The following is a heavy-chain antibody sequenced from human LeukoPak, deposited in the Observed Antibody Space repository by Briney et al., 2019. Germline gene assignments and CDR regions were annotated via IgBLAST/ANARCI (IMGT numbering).Heavy chain of an antibody. J-gene: IGHJ4*02. CDR2: IASDGSST. CDR1: GFTFSSYW. Sequence: GGSLRLSCAASGFTFSSYWMNWVRQAPGKGLVWVSRIASDGSSTTYADSVKGRFSISRDNAKNTLYLQMDSLRVEDTAVYYCTRGRPHGNDYWGQGTLVTVSS. D-gene: IGHD4-23*01. CDR3: TRGRPHGNDY. V-gene: IGHV3-74*01.